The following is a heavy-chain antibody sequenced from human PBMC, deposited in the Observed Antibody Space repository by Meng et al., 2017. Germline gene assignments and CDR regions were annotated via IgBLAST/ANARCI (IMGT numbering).Heavy chain of an antibody. CDR3: ARVGTTDAF. CDR2: IIPIFGTA. J-gene: IGHJ4*02. D-gene: IGHD2-2*01. V-gene: IGHV1-69*06. CDR1: GGTFSSYA. Sequence: QGHRGRAGGEVKKPGSSVKVSCKASGGTFSSYAISWVRQAPGQGLEWMGGIIPIFGTANYAQKFQGRVTITADKSTSTAYMELSSLRSEDTAVYYCARVGTTDAFWGQGTLVTVSS.